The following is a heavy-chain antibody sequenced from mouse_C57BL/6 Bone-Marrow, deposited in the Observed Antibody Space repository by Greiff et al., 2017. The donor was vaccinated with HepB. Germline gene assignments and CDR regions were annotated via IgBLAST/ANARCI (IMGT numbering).Heavy chain of an antibody. CDR2: ISNGGGST. CDR3: ARHTITTVVATRYFDV. Sequence: EVKLVESGGGLVQPGGSLKLSCAASGFTFSDYYMYWVRQTPEKRLEWVAYISNGGGSTYYPDTVKGRFTISRDNAKNTLYLQMSRLKSEDTAMYYCARHTITTVVATRYFDVWGTGTTVTGSS. D-gene: IGHD1-1*01. V-gene: IGHV5-12*01. CDR1: GFTFSDYY. J-gene: IGHJ1*03.